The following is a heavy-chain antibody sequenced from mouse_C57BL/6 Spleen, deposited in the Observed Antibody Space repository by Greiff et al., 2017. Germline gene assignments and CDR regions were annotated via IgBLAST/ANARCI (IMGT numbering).Heavy chain of an antibody. V-gene: IGHV1-5*01. CDR2: IYPGNSDT. CDR1: GYTFTSYW. J-gene: IGHJ4*01. CDR3: TREELRPLYYAMDY. D-gene: IGHD3-2*02. Sequence: EVQLQESGTVLARPGASVKMSCKTSGYTFTSYWMHWVKQRPGQGLEWIGAIYPGNSDTSYNQKFKGKAKLTAVTSASTAYMELSSLTNEDSAVYYCTREELRPLYYAMDYWGQGTSVTVSS.